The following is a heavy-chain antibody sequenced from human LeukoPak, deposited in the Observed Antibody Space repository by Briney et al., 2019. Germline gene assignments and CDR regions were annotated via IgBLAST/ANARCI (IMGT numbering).Heavy chain of an antibody. V-gene: IGHV3-9*01. CDR3: AKDAPTYYDFWTTNGTFD. CDR1: GFTFGDYA. Sequence: GGSLRLSCAASGFTFGDYAMRWVRQAPGKGLEWVSGISWNSGSIGYADSVKGRFTISRDNAKNSLYLQMNSLRAEDTALYYCAKDAPTYYDFWTTNGTFDWGQGTLVTVSS. CDR2: ISWNSGSI. J-gene: IGHJ4*02. D-gene: IGHD3-3*01.